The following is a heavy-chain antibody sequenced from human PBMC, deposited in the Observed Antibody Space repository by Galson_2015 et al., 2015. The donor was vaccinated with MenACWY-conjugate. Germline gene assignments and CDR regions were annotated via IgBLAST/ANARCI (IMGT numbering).Heavy chain of an antibody. CDR1: GYTSTTDS. Sequence: SCKASGYTSTTDSIHWVRQAPGQGLEWMGRINPSSGTTTYAQKFQGRVTMTRDTSYMELYSLRSEDTAVYYCAGRNSGGGRGDFDYWGQGTLVTVSS. CDR2: INPSSGTT. CDR3: AGRNSGGGRGDFDY. D-gene: IGHD2-15*01. J-gene: IGHJ4*02. V-gene: IGHV1-46*01.